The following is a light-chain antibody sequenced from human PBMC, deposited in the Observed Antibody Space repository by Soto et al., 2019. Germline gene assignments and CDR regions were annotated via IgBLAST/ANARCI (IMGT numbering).Light chain of an antibody. CDR2: RDD. CDR1: SSNIGSNY. J-gene: IGLJ2*01. V-gene: IGLV1-47*01. CDR3: AAWDDSLRAPV. Sequence: QSVLTQPPSASATPGQRITSSCFGSSSNIGSNYGYWYQQLPGTAPKLLISRDDERPSGVPDRFSGSQSGTSASLAISGVRSEDEADYFCAAWDDSLRAPVFGGGTKVTVL.